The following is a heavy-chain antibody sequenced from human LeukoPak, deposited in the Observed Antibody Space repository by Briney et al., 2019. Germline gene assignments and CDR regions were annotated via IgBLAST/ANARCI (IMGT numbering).Heavy chain of an antibody. CDR3: ARESGENKDYGDYGLEIYYYYYMDV. V-gene: IGHV4-31*03. CDR1: AGSISSGGYG. D-gene: IGHD4-17*01. CDR2: IYYRRST. Sequence: TPSETLSLTCTVSAGSISSGGYGWSWIRQHPGKGLEWIGYIYYRRSTYYNPSLKSRVTISVDTSKNQVSLKLSSVTAADTAVYYCARESGENKDYGDYGLEIYYYYYMDVWGKGTTVTVSS. J-gene: IGHJ6*03.